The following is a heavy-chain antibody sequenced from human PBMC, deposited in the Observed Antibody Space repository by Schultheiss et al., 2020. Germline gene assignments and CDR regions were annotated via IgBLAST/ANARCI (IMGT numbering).Heavy chain of an antibody. CDR2: IWYDGSNK. Sequence: GGSLRLSCAASGFTFSSYAMSWVRQAPGKGLEWVAVIWYDGSNKYYADSVKGRFTISRDNSKNTLYLQMNSLRAEDTAVYYCARGVTGNYYYYGMDVWGQGTTVTVSS. J-gene: IGHJ6*02. CDR3: ARGVTGNYYYYGMDV. V-gene: IGHV3-33*08. CDR1: GFTFSSYA.